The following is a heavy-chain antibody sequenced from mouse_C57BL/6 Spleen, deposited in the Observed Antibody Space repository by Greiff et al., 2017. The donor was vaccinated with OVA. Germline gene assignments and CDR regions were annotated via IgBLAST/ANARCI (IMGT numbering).Heavy chain of an antibody. CDR3: TRSPYYGNYRDAIDY. V-gene: IGHV1-5*01. CDR1: GYTFTSYW. Sequence: EVQLQQSGTVLARPGASVKMSCKTSGYTFTSYWMHWVKQRPGQGLEWIGAIYPGNSDTSYNQKFKGKAKLTAVTSASTAYMELSSLTNEDSAVYYCTRSPYYGNYRDAIDYWGQGTSVTVSS. CDR2: IYPGNSDT. D-gene: IGHD2-1*01. J-gene: IGHJ4*01.